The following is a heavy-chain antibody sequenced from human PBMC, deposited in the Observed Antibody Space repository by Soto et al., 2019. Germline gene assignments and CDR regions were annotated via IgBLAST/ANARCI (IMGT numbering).Heavy chain of an antibody. CDR3: AKLKGWFGEIDY. Sequence: EVQLLESGGGLVQPGGSLRLSCAASGFTFSSYAMSWFRQAPGKGLEWVSAISGSGGSTYYAGSVKGRFTISRDNSKNTLYLQMNSLRAEDTAVYYCAKLKGWFGEIDYWGQGTLVTVSS. J-gene: IGHJ4*02. D-gene: IGHD3-10*01. V-gene: IGHV3-23*01. CDR1: GFTFSSYA. CDR2: ISGSGGST.